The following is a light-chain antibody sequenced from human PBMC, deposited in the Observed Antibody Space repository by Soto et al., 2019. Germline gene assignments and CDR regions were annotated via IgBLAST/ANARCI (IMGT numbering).Light chain of an antibody. J-gene: IGLJ1*01. CDR3: ASLTTTSFV. CDR1: SSDVGAYNL. CDR2: EVS. V-gene: IGLV2-14*01. Sequence: QSVLTQPASVSGSPGQSITISCTGTSSDVGAYNLVSWYQHHPGKAPKLLISEVSNRPSGVSDRFSGSKSGNTASLAISGLQAEDEADYYCASLTTTSFVFGTGTKVNV.